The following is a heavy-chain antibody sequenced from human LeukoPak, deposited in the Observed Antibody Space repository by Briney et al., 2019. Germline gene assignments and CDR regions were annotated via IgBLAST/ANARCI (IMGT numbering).Heavy chain of an antibody. CDR1: GFTVSSNY. D-gene: IGHD3-9*01. Sequence: GGSLRLSCAASGFTVSSNYMSWVRQAPGKGLEWVSVIYSGGSTYYADSVKGRFTISRDNSKNTLYLQMNSLRAEDTAVYYCARAKRSSGLRYFDWFRYYYYYMDVWGKGTTVTISS. CDR3: ARAKRSSGLRYFDWFRYYYYYMDV. J-gene: IGHJ6*03. V-gene: IGHV3-53*01. CDR2: IYSGGST.